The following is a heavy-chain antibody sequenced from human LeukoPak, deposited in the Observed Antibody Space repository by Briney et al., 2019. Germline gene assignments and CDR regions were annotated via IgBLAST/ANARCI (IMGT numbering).Heavy chain of an antibody. D-gene: IGHD3-3*01. CDR1: GYTFTGYY. Sequence: ASVKVSCKASGYTFTGYYMHWVRQAPGQGLEWMGWINPNSGGTNYAQKLQGRVTMTRDTSISTAYMELSRLRSDDTAVYYCARDPRRFLPPLYYYYYMDVWGKGTTVTVSS. CDR2: INPNSGGT. CDR3: ARDPRRFLPPLYYYYYMDV. V-gene: IGHV1-2*02. J-gene: IGHJ6*03.